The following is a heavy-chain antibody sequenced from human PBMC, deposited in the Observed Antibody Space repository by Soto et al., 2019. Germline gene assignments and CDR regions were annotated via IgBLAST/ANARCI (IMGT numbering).Heavy chain of an antibody. CDR2: IDPSRGAT. CDR3: ATFPRGY. CDR1: GYPFISYY. Sequence: QVQLMQSGAEVKRPGASVKISCKPSGYPFISYYIHWVRQAPGQGLEWVGLIDPSRGATSYAERFQGRLSITSDKSTATVYMNVWSLTSDDTAIYYCATFPRGYWGQGTLVSFSS. J-gene: IGHJ4*02. V-gene: IGHV1-46*01.